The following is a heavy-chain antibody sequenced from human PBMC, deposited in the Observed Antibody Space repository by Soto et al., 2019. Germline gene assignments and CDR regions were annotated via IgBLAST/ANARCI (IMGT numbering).Heavy chain of an antibody. Sequence: QVQLVQSGAEVKKPGSSVKVSCKASGGTFSSYAISWVRQAPGQGLEWMGGIIPIFGTANYAQKFQGRVTITADESTRTAYMELSSLRSEDTAVYYCARDRLGFYYDSSGYYYFDYWGQGTLVTVSS. CDR3: ARDRLGFYYDSSGYYYFDY. D-gene: IGHD3-22*01. CDR1: GGTFSSYA. V-gene: IGHV1-69*01. J-gene: IGHJ4*02. CDR2: IIPIFGTA.